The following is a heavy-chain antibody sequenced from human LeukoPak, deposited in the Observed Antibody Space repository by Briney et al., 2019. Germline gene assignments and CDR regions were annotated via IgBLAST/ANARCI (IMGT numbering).Heavy chain of an antibody. V-gene: IGHV3-48*01. CDR3: ARDYCTNGIYYTGRLDY. Sequence: GGSLRLSCAASRFIFSSCSMNWVRQAPGKGLEWISYISSSSSTIYYADSVKGRFTISRDNAKNSVHLQMNSLRAEDTAVYFCARDYCTNGIYYTGRLDYWGQGTLVTVSS. J-gene: IGHJ4*02. D-gene: IGHD2-8*01. CDR2: ISSSSSTI. CDR1: RFIFSSCS.